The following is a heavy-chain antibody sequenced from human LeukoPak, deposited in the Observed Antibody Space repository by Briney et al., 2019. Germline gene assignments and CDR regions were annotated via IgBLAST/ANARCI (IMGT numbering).Heavy chain of an antibody. CDR2: ISGSGGST. J-gene: IGHJ4*02. CDR1: GFTFSSYG. Sequence: GGSLRLSCAASGFTFSSYGMSWVRQAPGKGLEWVSAISGSGGSTYYADSVKGRFTISRDNSKNTLYLQMGSLRAEDMAVYYCARGAPGYDYVWGSYRYTGYFDYWGQGTLVTVSS. CDR3: ARGAPGYDYVWGSYRYTGYFDY. V-gene: IGHV3-23*01. D-gene: IGHD3-16*02.